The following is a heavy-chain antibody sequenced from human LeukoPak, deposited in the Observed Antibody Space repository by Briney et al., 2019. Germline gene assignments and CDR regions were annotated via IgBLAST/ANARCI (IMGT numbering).Heavy chain of an antibody. D-gene: IGHD6-13*01. CDR1: GDPISSNSNYK. J-gene: IGHJ4*02. Sequence: SETLSLTCTVSGDPISSNSNYKWSWIRQPPGKGLEWIGYIYYHGSTNYNPSLKRRVTFSVDTSKNQFSLKLRSVTAADTAVYYCAREYSGFDYWGQGTLVTVSS. CDR2: IYYHGST. CDR3: AREYSGFDY. V-gene: IGHV4-61*01.